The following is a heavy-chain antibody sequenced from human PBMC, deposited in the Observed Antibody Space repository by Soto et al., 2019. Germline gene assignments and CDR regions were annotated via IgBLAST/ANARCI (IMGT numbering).Heavy chain of an antibody. J-gene: IGHJ4*02. V-gene: IGHV3-23*01. D-gene: IGHD3-9*01. CDR1: GFTFSSYA. CDR2: ISGSGGST. CDR3: AKDLAGPYYDILTGYYMDTENTYYFDY. Sequence: GGSLRLSCAASGFTFSSYAMSWVRQAPGKGLEWVSAISGSGGSTYYADSVKGRFTISRDNSKNTLYLQMNSLRAEDTAVYYCAKDLAGPYYDILTGYYMDTENTYYFDYWGQGTLVTVSS.